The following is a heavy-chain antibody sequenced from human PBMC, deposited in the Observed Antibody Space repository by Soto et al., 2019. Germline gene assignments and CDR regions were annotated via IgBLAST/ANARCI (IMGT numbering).Heavy chain of an antibody. V-gene: IGHV3-23*01. J-gene: IGHJ4*02. CDR3: AKREIRVGATHYFDY. D-gene: IGHD1-26*01. CDR1: GFTFSSYA. CDR2: ISGSGGST. Sequence: PGGSLGLSCAASGFTFSSYAMSWVRQAPGKGLEWVSAISGSGGSTYYADSVKGRFTISRDNSKNTLYLQMNSLRAEDTAVYYCAKREIRVGATHYFDYWGQGTLVTVSS.